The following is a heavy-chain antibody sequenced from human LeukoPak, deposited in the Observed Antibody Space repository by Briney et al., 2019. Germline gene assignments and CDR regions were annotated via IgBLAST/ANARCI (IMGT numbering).Heavy chain of an antibody. Sequence: SETLSLTCTVSGGSISSSSYYWGWIRQPPGKGLEWIGSIYYSGSTYYNPSLKSRVTISVDTSKNQFSLKLSSVTAADTALYYCASGGWYGYYFDYWGQRTLVTVSS. CDR2: IYYSGST. CDR1: GGSISSSSYY. V-gene: IGHV4-39*07. D-gene: IGHD6-19*01. J-gene: IGHJ4*02. CDR3: ASGGWYGYYFDY.